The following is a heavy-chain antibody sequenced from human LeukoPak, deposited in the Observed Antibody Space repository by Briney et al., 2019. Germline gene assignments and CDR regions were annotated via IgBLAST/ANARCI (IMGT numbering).Heavy chain of an antibody. V-gene: IGHV3-9*01. D-gene: IGHD1-14*01. Sequence: PGRSLRLSCAASGFTFDDYAIHWVRQPPGKGLEWVSGISWNGGSIDYADSVKGRFTISRDNAKNTLYLQMNSLRAEDTAVYYCAALDNGRDYWGQGTLVTVSS. CDR2: ISWNGGSI. J-gene: IGHJ4*02. CDR1: GFTFDDYA. CDR3: AALDNGRDY.